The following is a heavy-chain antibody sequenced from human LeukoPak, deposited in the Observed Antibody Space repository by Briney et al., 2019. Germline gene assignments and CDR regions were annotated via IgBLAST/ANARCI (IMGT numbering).Heavy chain of an antibody. CDR3: ARASYNSDWYFDQ. J-gene: IGHJ4*02. CDR2: ISTSGSII. D-gene: IGHD6-19*01. V-gene: IGHV3-48*03. CDR1: GFTFRSHE. Sequence: PGGSLRLSCAVSGFTFRSHEMNWVRQAPGKGLEWISYISTSGSIIYYADSVKGRFTISRDNARNSLFVQMGSLKVEDTAVYYCARASYNSDWYFDQWGQGTLVTASS.